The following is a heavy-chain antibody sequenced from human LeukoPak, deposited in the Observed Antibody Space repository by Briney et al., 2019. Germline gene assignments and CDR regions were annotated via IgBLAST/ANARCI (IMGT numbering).Heavy chain of an antibody. CDR2: ISSSSSYI. J-gene: IGHJ4*02. V-gene: IGHV3-21*01. D-gene: IGHD6-13*01. CDR3: ARNKAAAGTSAYFDY. CDR1: GFTFSSYA. Sequence: GGSLRLSCAASGFTFSSYAMSWVRQAPGKGLEWVSSISSSSSYIYYADSVKGRFAISRDNAKNSLYLQMNSLRAEDTAVYYCARNKAAAGTSAYFDYWGQGTLVTVSS.